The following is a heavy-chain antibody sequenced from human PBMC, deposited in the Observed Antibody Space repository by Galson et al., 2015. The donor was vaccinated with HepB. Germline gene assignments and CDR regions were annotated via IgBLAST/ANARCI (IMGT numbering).Heavy chain of an antibody. CDR3: ARRVANKPMYGFDI. CDR1: GGSISTYY. J-gene: IGHJ3*02. CDR2: VYYNGNT. V-gene: IGHV4-59*01. D-gene: IGHD2-15*01. Sequence: ETLSLTCTVSGGSISTYYWTWIRQPPGKGLEWIGYVYYNGNTNYNPSLKSRVTISIDTSTNQFFLKLNSLTAADTATYYCARRVANKPMYGFDIWSQGTMVTVSS.